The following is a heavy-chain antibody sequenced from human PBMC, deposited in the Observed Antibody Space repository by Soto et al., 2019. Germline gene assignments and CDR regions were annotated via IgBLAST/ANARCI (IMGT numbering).Heavy chain of an antibody. D-gene: IGHD2-2*01. CDR1: GGTFSSYA. CDR3: ARSQGSSTSLEIYYYYYYGMDV. CDR2: IIPISETT. Sequence: QVQLVQSGAEVKKPGSSVKVSCKASGGTFSSYAISWVRQAPGQGLEWMGGIIPISETTNYEQKFQGRVTITAEESKSIAYMELSSLRSEDTAVYYCARSQGSSTSLEIYYYYYYGMDVWGQGTTVTVSS. J-gene: IGHJ6*02. V-gene: IGHV1-69*01.